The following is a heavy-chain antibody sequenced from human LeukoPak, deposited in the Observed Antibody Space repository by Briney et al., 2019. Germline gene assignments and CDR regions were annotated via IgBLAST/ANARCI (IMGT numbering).Heavy chain of an antibody. CDR2: INPSGGIT. D-gene: IGHD7-27*01. V-gene: IGHV1-46*01. CDR3: ARDSYLTEDRFFDY. Sequence: GASVKVSCKASGYTFTNYYMHWVRQAPGQGLECMGIINPSGGITTYAQKFQGRITMTRDMSTSTVYMELSSLRSEDTAVYYCARDSYLTEDRFFDYWGQGTLVTVSS. J-gene: IGHJ4*02. CDR1: GYTFTNYY.